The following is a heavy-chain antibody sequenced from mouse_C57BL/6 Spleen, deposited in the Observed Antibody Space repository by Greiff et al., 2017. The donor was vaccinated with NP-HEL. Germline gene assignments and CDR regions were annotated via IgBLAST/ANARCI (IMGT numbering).Heavy chain of an antibody. CDR3: ARGYYGSSYYFDY. Sequence: QVQLKESGAELARPGASVKMSCKASGYTFTSYTMHWVKQRPGQGLEWIGYINPSSGYTKYNQKFKDKATLTADKSSSTAYMQLSSLTSEDSAVYYCARGYYGSSYYFDYWGQGTTLTVSS. J-gene: IGHJ2*01. CDR2: INPSSGYT. V-gene: IGHV1-4*01. D-gene: IGHD1-1*01. CDR1: GYTFTSYT.